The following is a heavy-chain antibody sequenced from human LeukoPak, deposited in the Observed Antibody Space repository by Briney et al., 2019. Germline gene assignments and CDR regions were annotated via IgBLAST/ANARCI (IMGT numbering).Heavy chain of an antibody. CDR3: AKGERYFDWLPIYYFDY. J-gene: IGHJ4*02. V-gene: IGHV3-23*01. Sequence: GGSLRLSCAASGFTFSSYAMSWVRQAPGKGLEWVSAISGSGGSTYYADSVKGRFTISRDNSKNTLYLQMNSLRAEDTAVYYCAKGERYFDWLPIYYFDYWGQGTLVSVCS. CDR2: ISGSGGST. CDR1: GFTFSSYA. D-gene: IGHD3-9*01.